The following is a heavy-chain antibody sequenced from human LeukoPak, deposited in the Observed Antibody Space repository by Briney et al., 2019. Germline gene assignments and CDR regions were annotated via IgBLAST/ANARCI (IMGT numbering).Heavy chain of an antibody. Sequence: SETLSLTCAVYGGSFSGYYWSWIRQPPGKGLEWIGEINHSGSTNYNPSLKSRVTISVDTSKNQFSLRLSSVTAADTAVYYCARRSRKDTPMVTGFDYWGQGTLVTVSS. J-gene: IGHJ4*02. CDR2: INHSGST. D-gene: IGHD5-18*01. CDR3: ARRSRKDTPMVTGFDY. V-gene: IGHV4-34*01. CDR1: GGSFSGYY.